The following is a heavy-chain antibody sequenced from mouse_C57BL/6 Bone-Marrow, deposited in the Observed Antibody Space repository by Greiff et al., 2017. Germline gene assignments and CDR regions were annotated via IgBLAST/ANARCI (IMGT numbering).Heavy chain of an antibody. CDR3: TTLYYYGSSHEGY. Sequence: VHVKQSGAELVRPGASVKLSCTASGFNIKDDYMHWVKQRPEQGLEWIGWIDPENGDTEYASKFQGKATITADTSSNTAYLQLSSLTSEDTAVYYCTTLYYYGSSHEGYWGQGTTLTVSS. V-gene: IGHV14-4*01. CDR1: GFNIKDDY. CDR2: IDPENGDT. J-gene: IGHJ2*01. D-gene: IGHD1-1*01.